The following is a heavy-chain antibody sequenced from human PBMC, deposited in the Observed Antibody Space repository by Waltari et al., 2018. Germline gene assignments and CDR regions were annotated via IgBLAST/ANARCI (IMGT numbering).Heavy chain of an antibody. CDR2: SNWDGSST. J-gene: IGHJ4*02. Sequence: EEQLVESGGGVVRPGGSLRLSCAASGFPFDHYAMAWVRQAPGKGLEWVSGSNWDGSSTGYADSVKGRFTISRDNSNNTLYLQMNTLTPEDTAVYFCARENRQWLAPEPYYFDYWGLGTLVTVTS. CDR1: GFPFDHYA. V-gene: IGHV3-20*04. D-gene: IGHD6-19*01. CDR3: ARENRQWLAPEPYYFDY.